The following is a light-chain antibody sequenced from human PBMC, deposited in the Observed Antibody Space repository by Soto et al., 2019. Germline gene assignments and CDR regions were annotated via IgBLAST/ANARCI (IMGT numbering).Light chain of an antibody. CDR3: QQYGSSPPT. Sequence: EIVLTQSPGTLSFSPGERATLSCRASQGVSSDSLAWYQQKPGQAPRLLIYGASSRATGIPDRFSGSGSGTDFTLTVSRLEPEECAVFYCQQYGSSPPTFGQGTKVEIK. CDR1: QGVSSDS. CDR2: GAS. J-gene: IGKJ2*01. V-gene: IGKV3-20*01.